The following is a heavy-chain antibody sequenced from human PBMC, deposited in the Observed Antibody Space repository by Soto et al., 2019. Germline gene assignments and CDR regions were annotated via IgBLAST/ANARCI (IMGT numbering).Heavy chain of an antibody. CDR1: GFTFSSYA. Sequence: EVPLLESGGGLVQPGGSLRLSCAASGFTFSSYAMSWVRQAPGKGLEWVSAISGSGGSTYYADSVKGRFTISRDNSKNTLYLQMNSLRAEDTAVYYCAKAAYYDILTGQYYYYGMDVWGQGTTVTVSS. CDR2: ISGSGGST. CDR3: AKAAYYDILTGQYYYYGMDV. J-gene: IGHJ6*02. D-gene: IGHD3-9*01. V-gene: IGHV3-23*01.